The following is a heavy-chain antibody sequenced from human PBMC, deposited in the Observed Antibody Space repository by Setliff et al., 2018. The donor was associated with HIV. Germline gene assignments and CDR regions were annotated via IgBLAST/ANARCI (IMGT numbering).Heavy chain of an antibody. CDR3: VVGVNYYNLNPYDA. Sequence: ASVKVSCKAAGGIFRSYAISWVRQAPGQGLEWMGGIVPASGSTTYAQKFEGRVTITADESTASAYMDLSGLRSDDAAVYFCVVGVNYYNLNPYDAWGQGTMVTVSS. J-gene: IGHJ3*01. CDR1: GGIFRSYA. CDR2: IVPASGST. D-gene: IGHD3-10*01. V-gene: IGHV1-69*13.